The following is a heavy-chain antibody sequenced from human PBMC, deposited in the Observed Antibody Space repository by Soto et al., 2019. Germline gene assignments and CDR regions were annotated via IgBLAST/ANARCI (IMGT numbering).Heavy chain of an antibody. CDR1: GGSISSYY. CDR3: ARVEGHSSSWYVDWFDP. CDR2: IYYSGST. J-gene: IGHJ5*02. D-gene: IGHD6-13*01. Sequence: KTSETLSLTCTVSGGSISSYYCSWIRQPPGKGLEWIGYIYYSGSTNYNPSLKSRVTISVDTSKNQFSLKLSSVTAADTAVYYCARVEGHSSSWYVDWFDPWGQGTLVTVSS. V-gene: IGHV4-59*01.